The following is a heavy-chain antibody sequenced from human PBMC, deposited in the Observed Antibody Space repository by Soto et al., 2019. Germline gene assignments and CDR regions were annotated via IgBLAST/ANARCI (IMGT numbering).Heavy chain of an antibody. Sequence: GSLRLSCAASGFPFSSYSMNWVRQAPGKGLEWVSSISSSSSYIYYADSVKGRFTISRDNAKSSLYLQMNSLRAEDTAVYYCARDSYDFWSGYYTYYYYYMDVWGKGTTVTVSS. CDR2: ISSSSSYI. D-gene: IGHD3-3*01. CDR1: GFPFSSYS. CDR3: ARDSYDFWSGYYTYYYYYMDV. V-gene: IGHV3-21*01. J-gene: IGHJ6*03.